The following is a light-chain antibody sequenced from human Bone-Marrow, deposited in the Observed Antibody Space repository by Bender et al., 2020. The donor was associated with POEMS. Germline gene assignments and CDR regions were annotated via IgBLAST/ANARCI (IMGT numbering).Light chain of an antibody. V-gene: IGLV1-44*01. CDR2: KNT. J-gene: IGLJ3*02. CDR3: VAWDDTLNGWV. CDR1: SPNIGENF. Sequence: QSVLTQAPSASGPPGQTVTISCSGSSPNIGENFVYWYQHLPGAAPKLLIEKNTQRPSGVPDRFSVSKSGTSASLAIRVLHSEDEADYYCVAWDDTLNGWVFDGGAKLAVL.